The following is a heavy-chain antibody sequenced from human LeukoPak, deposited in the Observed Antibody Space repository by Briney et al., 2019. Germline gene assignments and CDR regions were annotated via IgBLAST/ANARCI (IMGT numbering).Heavy chain of an antibody. Sequence: GESLKISCKGSGYSFTGYWIGWVRQMLGKGLEWMGIIYPDDSDARYSPSFQGQVTISADKSISTAYLQWNSLKASDTAMYYCARQRASASGTYYYFYTMDVWGQGTTVTVSS. CDR3: ARQRASASGTYYYFYTMDV. CDR2: IYPDDSDA. D-gene: IGHD3-10*01. J-gene: IGHJ6*02. V-gene: IGHV5-51*01. CDR1: GYSFTGYW.